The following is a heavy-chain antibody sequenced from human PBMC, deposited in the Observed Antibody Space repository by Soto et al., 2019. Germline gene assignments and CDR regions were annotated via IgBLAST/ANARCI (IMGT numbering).Heavy chain of an antibody. D-gene: IGHD4-17*01. Sequence: QVQLVESGGGVVQPGRSLRLSCAASGFTFSSYGMHWVRQAPGKGLEWVAVISYDGSNKYYADSVKGRFTISRDNSKNTLYLQMNSLRAEDTAVYYCAKDYGDTSGSYGMDVW. J-gene: IGHJ6*01. CDR2: ISYDGSNK. V-gene: IGHV3-30*18. CDR1: GFTFSSYG. CDR3: AKDYGDTSGSYGMDV.